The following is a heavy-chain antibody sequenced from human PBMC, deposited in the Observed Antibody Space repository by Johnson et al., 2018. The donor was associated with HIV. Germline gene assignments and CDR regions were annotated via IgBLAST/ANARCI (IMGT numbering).Heavy chain of an antibody. D-gene: IGHD3-3*01. CDR3: ARGGSRTSIFGVDINLGVFDI. J-gene: IGHJ3*02. Sequence: EVQLVESGGGLIQPGGSLRLSCAASGFTVSSNYMSWVRQAPGKGLEWVSTIGTAGDTYYVGSVKGRFTISRENAKNSLYRQMNSLRAGDTAVYYCARGGSRTSIFGVDINLGVFDIWGQGTRVTVSS. CDR2: IGTAGDT. CDR1: GFTVSSNY. V-gene: IGHV3-13*01.